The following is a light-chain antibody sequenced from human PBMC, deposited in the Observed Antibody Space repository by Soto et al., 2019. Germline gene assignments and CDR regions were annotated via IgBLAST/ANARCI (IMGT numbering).Light chain of an antibody. V-gene: IGKV1-9*01. CDR3: QQLNSYPRT. CDR2: AAS. J-gene: IGKJ1*01. CDR1: QDIADY. Sequence: DIKMTQSPSSLSASVGDRVTITCRASQDIADYLAWYQQKPGQVPNLLIYAASTLQSGVPSRFSGSGSGTEFTLTISSLQPEDFATYYCQQLNSYPRTFGQGTKVDIK.